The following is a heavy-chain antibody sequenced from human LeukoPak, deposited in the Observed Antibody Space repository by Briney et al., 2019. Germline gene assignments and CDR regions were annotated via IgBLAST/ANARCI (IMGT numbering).Heavy chain of an antibody. J-gene: IGHJ6*02. CDR1: GGSISSSSYY. D-gene: IGHD6-13*01. V-gene: IGHV4-39*01. CDR3: ARLSSSSLKRPYYYYGMDV. Sequence: SAPLSLPSTVSGGSISSSSYYWGWIRQPPGKGLEWIGSIYYSGSTYYNPSLKSRVTISVDTSKNQFSPKLSSVTAADTAVYYCARLSSSSLKRPYYYYGMDVWGQGTTVTVSS. CDR2: IYYSGST.